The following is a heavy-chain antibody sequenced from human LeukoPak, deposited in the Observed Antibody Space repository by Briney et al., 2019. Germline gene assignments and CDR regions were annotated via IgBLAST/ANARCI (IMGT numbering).Heavy chain of an antibody. J-gene: IGHJ4*02. D-gene: IGHD4-23*01. V-gene: IGHV3-9*01. CDR3: AKARSYGGNSAFDY. CDR2: ISWNSGSI. Sequence: GGSLRLSCAASGFTFDDYAMHWVRQAPGKGLEWVSGISWNSGSIGYADSVKGRFTISRDNAKNSLYLQMNSLRAEDTALYYCAKARSYGGNSAFDYWGQGTLVTVSS. CDR1: GFTFDDYA.